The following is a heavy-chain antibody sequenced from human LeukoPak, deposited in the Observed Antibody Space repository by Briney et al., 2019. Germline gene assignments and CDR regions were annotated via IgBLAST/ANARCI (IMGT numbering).Heavy chain of an antibody. J-gene: IGHJ5*02. D-gene: IGHD6-13*01. Sequence: ASETLSLTCTVSGGSISTYYWSWIRQSPGKGLEWIGYIYYSGSTNYNPSLKSRVTISVDTSKNQLSLKLSSVTAADTAVYYCARTIAAAGSDWFDPWGQGTLVTVSS. CDR2: IYYSGST. CDR1: GGSISTYY. V-gene: IGHV4-59*08. CDR3: ARTIAAAGSDWFDP.